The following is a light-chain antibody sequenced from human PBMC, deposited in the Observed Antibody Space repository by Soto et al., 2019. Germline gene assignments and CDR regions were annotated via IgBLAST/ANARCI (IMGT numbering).Light chain of an antibody. Sequence: QLVLTQPPSVSGAPGQRVTISCTGSSSNIGAGHDVHWYQQLPGTAPKLLIYGNSNRPSGVPDRFSGSKSGTSASLAITGLQAEDEADYYCQSYDSSLSGSEVVFGGGTKLTVL. CDR2: GNS. J-gene: IGLJ2*01. V-gene: IGLV1-40*01. CDR3: QSYDSSLSGSEVV. CDR1: SSNIGAGHD.